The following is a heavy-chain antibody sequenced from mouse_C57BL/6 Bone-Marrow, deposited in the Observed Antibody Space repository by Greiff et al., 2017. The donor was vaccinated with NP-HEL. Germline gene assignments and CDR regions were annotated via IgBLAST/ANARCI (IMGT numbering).Heavy chain of an antibody. CDR2: IDPSDSYT. CDR3: ARWYYGSSYYYAMDY. J-gene: IGHJ4*01. D-gene: IGHD1-1*01. Sequence: QVQLQQSGAELVMPGASVKLSCKASGYTFTSYWMHWVKQRPGQGLEWIGEIDPSDSYTNYNQKFKGKSTLTVDKSSSTAYMQLSSLTSEDSAVYYCARWYYGSSYYYAMDYWGQGSSVTVSS. CDR1: GYTFTSYW. V-gene: IGHV1-69*01.